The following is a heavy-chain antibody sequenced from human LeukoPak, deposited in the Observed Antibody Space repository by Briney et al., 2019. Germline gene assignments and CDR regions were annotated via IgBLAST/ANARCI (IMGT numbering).Heavy chain of an antibody. Sequence: SVKVSCKASGGTFSSYAISWVRQAPGQGLEWMGRIIPILGIANYAQKFQGRVTITADKSTSTAYMELSSLRSEDTAVYYCARDPSAAAGLNWFDPWGQGTLVTVSP. CDR1: GGTFSSYA. D-gene: IGHD6-13*01. CDR3: ARDPSAAAGLNWFDP. V-gene: IGHV1-69*04. CDR2: IIPILGIA. J-gene: IGHJ5*02.